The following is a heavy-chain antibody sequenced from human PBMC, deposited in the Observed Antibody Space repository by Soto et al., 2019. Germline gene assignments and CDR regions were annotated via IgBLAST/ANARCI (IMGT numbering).Heavy chain of an antibody. Sequence: GTSVKVSCKASGYTFTSYDINWVRQATGQGLEWMGWMNPNSGNTGYAQKFQGRVTMTRNTSISTAYMELSSLRSEDTAVYYCARYKIYDFWSGFNYYYYGMDVWGQGTTVTVSS. CDR3: ARYKIYDFWSGFNYYYYGMDV. V-gene: IGHV1-8*01. D-gene: IGHD3-3*01. CDR2: MNPNSGNT. J-gene: IGHJ6*02. CDR1: GYTFTSYD.